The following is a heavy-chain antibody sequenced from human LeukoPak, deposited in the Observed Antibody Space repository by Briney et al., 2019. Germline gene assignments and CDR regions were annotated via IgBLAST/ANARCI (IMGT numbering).Heavy chain of an antibody. V-gene: IGHV1-46*01. Sequence: ASVKVSCKASGYTFTNNYLHWVRQAPGQGLEWMGMIYPRDGSTSYAQNFQGRVTVTRDTSTTTVHMEPRGLRSEDTAVYYCARDQEGFDYWGQGTMVTVSS. CDR3: ARDQEGFDY. CDR2: IYPRDGST. J-gene: IGHJ4*02. CDR1: GYTFTNNY.